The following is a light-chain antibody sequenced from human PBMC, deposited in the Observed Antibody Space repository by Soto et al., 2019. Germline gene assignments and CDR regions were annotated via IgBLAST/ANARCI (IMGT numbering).Light chain of an antibody. CDR2: GAS. J-gene: IGKJ1*01. CDR1: QSVSSSY. V-gene: IGKV3-20*01. Sequence: EIVLTQSPGTLSLSPGERATLSCRASQSVSSSYLAWYQQKPVQAPRLLIYGASSRATGIPDRFSGSGSGTDFTLTISRLEPEDFVVYYCQQYDSSPKSFGQVTKVEIK. CDR3: QQYDSSPKS.